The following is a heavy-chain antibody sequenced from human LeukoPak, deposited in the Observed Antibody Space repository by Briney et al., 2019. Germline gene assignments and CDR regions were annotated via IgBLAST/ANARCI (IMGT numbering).Heavy chain of an antibody. V-gene: IGHV3-9*01. Sequence: PGRSLRLSCAASGFTFDDYAMHWVRQAPGKGLEWVSGISWNSGSIGYADSVKGRFTISRDNAKNSLYLQMNSLRAEDTALYYCAKDAYSSGWSYYFDYWGQGTLVTVSS. CDR2: ISWNSGSI. J-gene: IGHJ4*02. D-gene: IGHD6-19*01. CDR3: AKDAYSSGWSYYFDY. CDR1: GFTFDDYA.